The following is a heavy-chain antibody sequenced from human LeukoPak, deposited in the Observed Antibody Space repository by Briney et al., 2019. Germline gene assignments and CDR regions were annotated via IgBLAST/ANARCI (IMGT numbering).Heavy chain of an antibody. J-gene: IGHJ4*02. CDR1: GDSISSARNY. V-gene: IGHV4-39*07. Sequence: SETLSLTCSVSGDSISSARNYWGWIRQSPGKGLEWLASVYSSGSTHSNPSLTSRVSISIDMSKNQFSLKLYSVTAADTAVYYCASWGVHCSGGSCYHNTDYWGQGTLVTVSS. CDR2: VYSSGST. D-gene: IGHD2-15*01. CDR3: ASWGVHCSGGSCYHNTDY.